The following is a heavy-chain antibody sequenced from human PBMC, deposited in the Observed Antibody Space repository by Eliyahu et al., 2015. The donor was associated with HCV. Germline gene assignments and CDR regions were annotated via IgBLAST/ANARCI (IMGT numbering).Heavy chain of an antibody. CDR1: GFTFSXYV. Sequence: EVQLLESGGGLAQPGKSLRLSCAASGFTFSXYVMXWVRQAPGKGLGWVSAISGSGGSTYYADSVKGRFTISRDNSRNTLYLRMNSLRAEDTAVYYCAKDLQPAGTFWSPFDYWGQGTLVTVSS. CDR2: ISGSGGST. D-gene: IGHD6-19*01. CDR3: AKDLQPAGTFWSPFDY. V-gene: IGHV3-23*01. J-gene: IGHJ4*02.